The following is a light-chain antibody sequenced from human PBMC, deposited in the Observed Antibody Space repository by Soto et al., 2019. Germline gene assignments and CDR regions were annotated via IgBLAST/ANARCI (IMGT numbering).Light chain of an antibody. CDR2: AAS. J-gene: IGKJ5*01. V-gene: IGKV1-39*01. CDR1: ESIARH. CDR3: QPIYSTLLIT. Sequence: DIQMTQSPSSLSVSVGDRVTITCRASESIARHVNWYQQKPGKAPKLLIYAASSLQNGVPSRFRGGGSGTYFTVPISNLQPEDFATYYCQPIYSTLLITLGQGTRLEIK.